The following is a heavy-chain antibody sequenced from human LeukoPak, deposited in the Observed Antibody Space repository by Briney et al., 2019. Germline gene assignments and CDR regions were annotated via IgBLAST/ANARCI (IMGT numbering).Heavy chain of an antibody. CDR2: IWYDGSNK. CDR3: ARDKSVLLWFGEGGYFDY. V-gene: IGHV3-33*08. D-gene: IGHD3-10*01. Sequence: QPGGSLRLSCAASGFTFSHFWMSWVRQAPGKGLEWVAVIWYDGSNKYYADSVKGRFTISRDNSKNTLYLQMNSLRAEDTAVYYCARDKSVLLWFGEGGYFDYWGQGTLVTVSS. CDR1: GFTFSHFW. J-gene: IGHJ4*02.